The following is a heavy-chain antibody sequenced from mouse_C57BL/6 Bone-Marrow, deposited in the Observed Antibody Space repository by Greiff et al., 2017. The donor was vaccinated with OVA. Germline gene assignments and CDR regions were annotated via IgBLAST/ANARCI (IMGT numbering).Heavy chain of an antibody. Sequence: LQESGPELVKPGASVKISCKASGYSFTDYNMNWVKQSNGKSLEWIGVINPNYGTTSYNQKFKGKATLTVDQSSSTAYMQLNSLTSEDSAVYYCGAHYSNYEGGYYFDYWGQGTTLTVSS. V-gene: IGHV1-39*01. CDR1: GYSFTDYN. CDR2: INPNYGTT. J-gene: IGHJ2*01. CDR3: GAHYSNYEGGYYFDY. D-gene: IGHD2-5*01.